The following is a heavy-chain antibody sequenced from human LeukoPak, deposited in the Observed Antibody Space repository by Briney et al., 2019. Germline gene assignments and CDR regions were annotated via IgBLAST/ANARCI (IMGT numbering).Heavy chain of an antibody. V-gene: IGHV1-8*03. J-gene: IGHJ4*02. Sequence: ASVKVSCKASGYACTSYAMNWVRLAPGQGLEWMGWMNPISGNTGYAQKFQGRVIITRDTSINTAYMDLTYLRSEDTAIYYCARGQSGRRFLADYWGQGTLVTVSS. CDR3: ARGQSGRRFLADY. D-gene: IGHD3-3*01. CDR1: GYACTSYA. CDR2: MNPISGNT.